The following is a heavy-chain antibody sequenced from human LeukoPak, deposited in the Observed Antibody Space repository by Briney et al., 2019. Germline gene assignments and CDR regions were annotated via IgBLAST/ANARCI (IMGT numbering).Heavy chain of an antibody. D-gene: IGHD3-10*01. Sequence: PGGSLRLSCAASGFTFSSYGMHWVRQAPGKGLEWVSAISGSGGSTYYADSVKGRFTISRDNSKNTLYLQMNSLRAEDTAVYYCAKDRYYYGSGSYSGNYWGQGTLVTVSS. J-gene: IGHJ4*02. V-gene: IGHV3-23*01. CDR2: ISGSGGST. CDR3: AKDRYYYGSGSYSGNY. CDR1: GFTFSSYG.